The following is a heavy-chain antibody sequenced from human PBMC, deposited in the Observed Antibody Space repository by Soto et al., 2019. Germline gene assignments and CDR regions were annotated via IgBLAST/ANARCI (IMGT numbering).Heavy chain of an antibody. CDR2: IYYSGST. CDR1: GGSISSSSYY. J-gene: IGHJ5*02. Sequence: QLQLQESGPGLVKPSETLSLTCTVSGGSISSSSYYWGWIRQPPGKGLEWIGSIYYSGSTYYNPSLKSRVTISVDTSKNQFSLKLSSVTAADTAVYYCANMLLFQPRLLPQGDNWFDPWGQGTLVTVSS. V-gene: IGHV4-39*01. CDR3: ANMLLFQPRLLPQGDNWFDP. D-gene: IGHD1-26*01.